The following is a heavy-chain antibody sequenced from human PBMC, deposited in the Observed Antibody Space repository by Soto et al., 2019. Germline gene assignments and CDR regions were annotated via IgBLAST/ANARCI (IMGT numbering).Heavy chain of an antibody. CDR2: IIPIFGTA. J-gene: IGHJ6*02. Sequence: QVQLVQSGAEVKKPGSSVKVSCNASGGTFSSYAISWVRQAPGQGLEWMGGIIPIFGTANYAQKFQGRVTITADESTSTAYMELSSLRSEDTAVYYCARPTGGSSSGRYYYGMDVWGQGTTVTVSS. CDR3: ARPTGGSSSGRYYYGMDV. D-gene: IGHD6-13*01. V-gene: IGHV1-69*01. CDR1: GGTFSSYA.